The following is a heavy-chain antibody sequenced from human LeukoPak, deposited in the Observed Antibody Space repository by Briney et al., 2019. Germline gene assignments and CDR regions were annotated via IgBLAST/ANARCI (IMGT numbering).Heavy chain of an antibody. D-gene: IGHD3-22*01. Sequence: GRSLRLSCAASGFTFSSYGMHWVRQAPGKGLEWVAVISYDGSNKYYADSVKGRFAISRDNSKNTLYLQMNSLRAEDTAVYYCARVDYYYDSSGYAFDYWGQGTLVTVSS. CDR2: ISYDGSNK. CDR1: GFTFSSYG. CDR3: ARVDYYYDSSGYAFDY. V-gene: IGHV3-30*03. J-gene: IGHJ4*02.